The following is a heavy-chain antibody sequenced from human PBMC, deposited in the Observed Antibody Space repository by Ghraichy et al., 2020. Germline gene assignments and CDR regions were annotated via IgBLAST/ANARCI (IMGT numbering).Heavy chain of an antibody. V-gene: IGHV1-69*13. Sequence: SVKVSCKASGGTFSSYAISWVRQAPGQGLEWMGGIIPIFGTANYAQKFQGRVTITADESMSTAYMELSSLRSEDTAVYYCARDRKDYYDSSGYYLTDWFDPWGQGTLVTVSS. J-gene: IGHJ5*02. D-gene: IGHD3-22*01. CDR1: GGTFSSYA. CDR3: ARDRKDYYDSSGYYLTDWFDP. CDR2: IIPIFGTA.